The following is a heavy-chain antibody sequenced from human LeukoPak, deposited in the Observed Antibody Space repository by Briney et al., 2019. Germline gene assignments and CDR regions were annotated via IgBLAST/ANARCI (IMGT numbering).Heavy chain of an antibody. V-gene: IGHV3-48*03. J-gene: IGHJ5*02. CDR3: ARERGYSGYDLKYNWFDP. Sequence: GGSLRLSCAASGFTFSSYEMNWVRQAPGKGLEWVSYISSSGSTIYYADSVKGRFTISRDNAKNSLYLQMNSLRAEDTAVYYCARERGYSGYDLKYNWFDPWGQGTLVTVSS. CDR2: ISSSGSTI. CDR1: GFTFSSYE. D-gene: IGHD5-12*01.